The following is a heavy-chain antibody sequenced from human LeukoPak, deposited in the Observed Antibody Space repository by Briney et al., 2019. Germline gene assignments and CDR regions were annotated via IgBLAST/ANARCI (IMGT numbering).Heavy chain of an antibody. J-gene: IGHJ4*02. V-gene: IGHV1-18*01. CDR1: GYTFIGYS. CDR3: AREYGGNPGLFGY. Sequence: ASVKVSCKASGYTFIGYSISWVRQAPGHGLEWMGWITPYNGNTNYVQNFQGRVTMTTDTSTSTAYMELRSLRSDDTAVYYCAREYGGNPGLFGYWGQGTLVTVSS. CDR2: ITPYNGNT. D-gene: IGHD4-23*01.